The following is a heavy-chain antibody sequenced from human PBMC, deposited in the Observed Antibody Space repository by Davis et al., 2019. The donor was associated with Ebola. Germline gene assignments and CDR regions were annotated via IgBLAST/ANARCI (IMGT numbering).Heavy chain of an antibody. V-gene: IGHV3-23*01. CDR3: AKAYDFWSGYADY. D-gene: IGHD3-3*01. CDR1: GFTFSSYA. J-gene: IGHJ4*02. Sequence: GESLKISCAASGFTFSSYAMSWRRQAPGKGLEWVSVSSGSGGSTYYADSVKGRFTISRDNSKNTLYLQMNSLRAEDTAVYYCAKAYDFWSGYADYWGQGTLVTVSS. CDR2: SSGSGGST.